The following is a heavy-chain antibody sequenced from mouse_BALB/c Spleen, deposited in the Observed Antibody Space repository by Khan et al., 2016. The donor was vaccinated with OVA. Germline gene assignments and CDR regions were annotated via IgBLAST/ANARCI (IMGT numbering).Heavy chain of an antibody. CDR2: IRNKANGYTT. V-gene: IGHV7-3*02. CDR1: GFTFTDYY. D-gene: IGHD2-13*01. Sequence: EVQLVESGGGLVQPGGSLRLSCATSGFTFTDYYMSWVRQPPGKALEWLGFIRNKANGYTTEYSASVKGRFTISRDNSQSILYLQMNTLRAEDSATYYCARDTVTMWFAYWGQGTLVTVSA. J-gene: IGHJ3*01. CDR3: ARDTVTMWFAY.